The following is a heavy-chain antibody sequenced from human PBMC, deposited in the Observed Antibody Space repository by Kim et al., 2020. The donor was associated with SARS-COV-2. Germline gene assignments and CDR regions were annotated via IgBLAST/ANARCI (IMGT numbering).Heavy chain of an antibody. J-gene: IGHJ4*02. D-gene: IGHD4-4*01. V-gene: IGHV1-3*01. CDR3: ARDMNPTVYGY. Sequence: KYSQKFQGRVTITRDTSANTAYMDLSSLTSEDTAIYYCARDMNPTVYGYWGQGTLVTVSS.